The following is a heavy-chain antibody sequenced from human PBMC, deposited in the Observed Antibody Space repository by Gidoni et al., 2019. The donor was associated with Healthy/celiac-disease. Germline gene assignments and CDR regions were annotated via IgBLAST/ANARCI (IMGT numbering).Heavy chain of an antibody. CDR1: GFTFSSYG. V-gene: IGHV3-33*01. D-gene: IGHD2-8*01. CDR3: ARDQLDRGTNGVCPLDY. J-gene: IGHJ4*02. Sequence: QVQLVESGGGVVQPGRSLKLSCAASGFTFSSYGMHWVRQAPGKGLEWVAVIWYDGSNKYYADSVKGRFTISRDNSKNTLYLQMNSLRAEDTAVYYCARDQLDRGTNGVCPLDYWGQGTLVTVSS. CDR2: IWYDGSNK.